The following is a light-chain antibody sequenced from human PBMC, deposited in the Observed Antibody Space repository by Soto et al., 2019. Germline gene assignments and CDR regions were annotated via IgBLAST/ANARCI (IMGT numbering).Light chain of an antibody. Sequence: DIQMTQSPSSVSASVGDRVTITCRATQGISNWLAWYQQKPGQAPKLLIYAATSLQDGVPLRFSGSGSWADVTLTISALQPEDCATYYCQQSNSLPLTFGGGTKVEIK. CDR3: QQSNSLPLT. CDR2: AAT. J-gene: IGKJ4*01. CDR1: QGISNW. V-gene: IGKV1-12*01.